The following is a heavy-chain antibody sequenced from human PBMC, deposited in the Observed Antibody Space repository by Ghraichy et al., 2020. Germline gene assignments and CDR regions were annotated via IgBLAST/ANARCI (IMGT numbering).Heavy chain of an antibody. Sequence: GGSLRLSCAASGFTFSSYAMHWVRQAPGKGLEWVAVISYDGSNKYYADSVKGRFTISRDNSKNTLYLQMNSLRAEDTAVYYCARRPGGQWLGQDPEAYYYYGMDVWGQGTTVTVSS. CDR2: ISYDGSNK. CDR1: GFTFSSYA. CDR3: ARRPGGQWLGQDPEAYYYYGMDV. V-gene: IGHV3-30-3*01. D-gene: IGHD6-19*01. J-gene: IGHJ6*02.